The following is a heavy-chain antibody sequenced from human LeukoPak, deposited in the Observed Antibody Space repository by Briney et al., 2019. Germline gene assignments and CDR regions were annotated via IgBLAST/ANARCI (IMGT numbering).Heavy chain of an antibody. Sequence: GSLCLSCAASGFPFISYGMSWVRQAPGKGLEWVSAISGSGGSTYYADSVKGRFTISRDNSKKTLYLQMNSLRAEDTAVYYCAKAPSSWYYYYYYMDVWGKGTTVTISS. J-gene: IGHJ6*03. CDR2: ISGSGGST. CDR3: AKAPSSWYYYYYYMDV. CDR1: GFPFISYG. D-gene: IGHD6-13*01. V-gene: IGHV3-23*01.